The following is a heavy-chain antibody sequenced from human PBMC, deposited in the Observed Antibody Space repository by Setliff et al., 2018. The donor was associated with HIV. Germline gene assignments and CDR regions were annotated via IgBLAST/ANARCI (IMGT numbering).Heavy chain of an antibody. J-gene: IGHJ1*01. CDR3: GNKGGQV. V-gene: IGHV3-30*07. CDR2: ISYDEVGE. Sequence: SLRLSCAASGFTFSSYAMYWVRQAPGKGLEWVAIISYDEVGEYYADSVKGRFSISRDRSRNTVSLQMISLRVEDTAMYYCGNKGGQVWGPGTLVTVSS. D-gene: IGHD3-16*01. CDR1: GFTFSSYA.